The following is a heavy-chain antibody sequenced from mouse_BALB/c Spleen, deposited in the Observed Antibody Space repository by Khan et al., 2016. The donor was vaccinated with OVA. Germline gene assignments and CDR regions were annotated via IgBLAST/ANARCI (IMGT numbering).Heavy chain of an antibody. CDR2: IWAGGST. D-gene: IGHD4-1*01. CDR1: GFSLTSYG. Sequence: QVQLQQSGPGLVAPSQSLSITCTVSGFSLTSYGVHWVCQPPGKGLEWLGVIWAGGSTNYNSALMSRLSISKDNSKSQVFLKMNSLQTDDTAMYYCARAKGWDNAMDYWGQGTSVTVSS. CDR3: ARAKGWDNAMDY. J-gene: IGHJ4*01. V-gene: IGHV2-9*02.